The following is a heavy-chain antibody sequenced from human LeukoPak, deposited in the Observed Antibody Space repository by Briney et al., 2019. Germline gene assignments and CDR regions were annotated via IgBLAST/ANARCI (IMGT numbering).Heavy chain of an antibody. CDR1: GFTVNNNY. D-gene: IGHD3-3*01. CDR3: ARESPIGENYDFWSGREPPYYYYYMDV. J-gene: IGHJ6*03. V-gene: IGHV3-66*01. Sequence: GGSLRLSCAASGFTVNNNYMGWVRQAPAKGLEWVSVIYSVGSTYYADSVRGRFTISRDSSKNTLYLQMNSLRVEDTAVYYCARESPIGENYDFWSGREPPYYYYYMDVWGQGTLVTVSS. CDR2: IYSVGST.